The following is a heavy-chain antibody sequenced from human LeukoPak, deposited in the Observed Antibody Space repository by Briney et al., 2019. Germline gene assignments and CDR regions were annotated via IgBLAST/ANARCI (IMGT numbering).Heavy chain of an antibody. V-gene: IGHV4-59*01. D-gene: IGHD3-3*01. CDR1: GESFSGYY. CDR2: IYYSGST. J-gene: IGHJ5*02. Sequence: PSETLSLTCAVYGESFSGYYWSWIRQPPGKGLEWIGYIYYSGSTNYNPSLKSRVTISVDTSKNQFSLKLSSVTAADTAVYYCARENYDFWSGPKNWFDPWGQGTLVTVSS. CDR3: ARENYDFWSGPKNWFDP.